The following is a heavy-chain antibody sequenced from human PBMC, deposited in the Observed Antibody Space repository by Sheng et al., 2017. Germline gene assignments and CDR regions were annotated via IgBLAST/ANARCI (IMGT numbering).Heavy chain of an antibody. CDR1: GFTFSSYG. J-gene: IGHJ4*02. CDR2: IWYDGSKK. Sequence: QVQLVESGGGVVQPGRSLRLSCVASGFTFSSYGMQWVRQAPGKGLEWVAVIWYDGSKKYYADSVKGRFTISRDNSKNTLYLQMNSLRVEETAVYFCARDNRDASDYWGQGTLVTVSS. CDR3: ARDNRDASDY. V-gene: IGHV3-33*01.